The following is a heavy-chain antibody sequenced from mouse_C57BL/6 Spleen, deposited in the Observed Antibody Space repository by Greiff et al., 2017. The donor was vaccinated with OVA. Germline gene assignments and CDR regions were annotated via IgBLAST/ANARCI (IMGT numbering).Heavy chain of an antibody. Sequence: VQLQQSGPELVKPGASVKMSCKASGYTFTDYNMHWVKQSHGKSLEWIGYINPNNGGTSYNQKFKGKATLTVNKSSSTAYMELRSLTSEDSAVYYCARSVITTVVANYAMDYWGQGTSVTVSS. J-gene: IGHJ4*01. D-gene: IGHD1-1*01. CDR1: GYTFTDYN. CDR3: ARSVITTVVANYAMDY. V-gene: IGHV1-22*01. CDR2: INPNNGGT.